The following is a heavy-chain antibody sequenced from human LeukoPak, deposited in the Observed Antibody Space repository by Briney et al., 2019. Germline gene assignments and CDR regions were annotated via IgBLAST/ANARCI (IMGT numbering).Heavy chain of an antibody. CDR3: ARVDSYDFWSGYYYYMDV. V-gene: IGHV3-21*06. D-gene: IGHD3-3*01. J-gene: IGHJ6*03. CDR2: IISSSSYI. Sequence: PGGSLRLSCAASGFTFSTYSMNWVRQAPGKGLEWVSSIISSSSYIYYADSVKGRFTISRDNAKNSVYLQMDSLRVEDTAIYYCARVDSYDFWSGYYYYMDVWGRGTTVTVSS. CDR1: GFTFSTYS.